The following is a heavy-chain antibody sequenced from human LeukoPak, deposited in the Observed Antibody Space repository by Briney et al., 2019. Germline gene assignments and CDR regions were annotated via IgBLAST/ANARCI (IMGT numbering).Heavy chain of an antibody. CDR1: GGSISSSSYY. J-gene: IGHJ3*02. CDR3: ARLMYYYDTSGYSNAFDI. V-gene: IGHV4-39*02. D-gene: IGHD3-22*01. Sequence: SETLSLTCTVSGGSISSSSYYWGWIRQPPGKGLEWIGSIYYNGNTYYNPSLKSRVTISVDTSKNHFSLKLSSVTAADTAVYYCARLMYYYDTSGYSNAFDIWGQGTMVTVSS. CDR2: IYYNGNT.